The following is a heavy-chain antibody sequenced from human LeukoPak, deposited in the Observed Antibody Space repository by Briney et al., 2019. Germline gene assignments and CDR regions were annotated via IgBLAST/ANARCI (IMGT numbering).Heavy chain of an antibody. J-gene: IGHJ3*02. D-gene: IGHD2-21*02. CDR2: ICSGGST. CDR3: ARGEEYIVVVTPPPNAFDI. V-gene: IGHV3-53*05. Sequence: PGGSLRLSCAASGFTVTSNYMSWVRQAPGKGLEWVSVICSGGSTYYADSVKGRFTISRDNSKNTLYLQMNSLRAEDTAVYYCARGEEYIVVVTPPPNAFDIWGQGTMVTVSS. CDR1: GFTVTSNY.